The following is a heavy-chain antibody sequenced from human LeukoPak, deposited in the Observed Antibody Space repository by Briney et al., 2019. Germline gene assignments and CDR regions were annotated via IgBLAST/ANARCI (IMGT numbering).Heavy chain of an antibody. CDR1: GGSISSYY. D-gene: IGHD5-18*01. V-gene: IGHV4-59*01. CDR2: IYYSGST. J-gene: IGHJ4*02. Sequence: SETLSLTCTVFGGSISSYYWSWIRQPPGKGLEWIGYIYYSGSTNYNPSLKSRVTISVDTSKNQFSLKLSSVTAADTAVYYCARGTAMVKTHPFDYWGQGTLVTVSS. CDR3: ARGTAMVKTHPFDY.